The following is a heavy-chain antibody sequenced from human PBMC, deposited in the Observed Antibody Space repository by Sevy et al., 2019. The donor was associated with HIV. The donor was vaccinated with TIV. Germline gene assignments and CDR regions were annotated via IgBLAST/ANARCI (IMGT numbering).Heavy chain of an antibody. D-gene: IGHD2-2*01. V-gene: IGHV3-23*01. Sequence: GGSLRLSCAASGFTFSSYAMSWVRQAPGKGLEWVSAIDGKGRSTHYADSVKGRFTISRDNSKNTLYLQMNSLRAEDTAVYYCAKTVNSGGGVVPAANYYYYGMDVSGQRTPVTVSS. J-gene: IGHJ6*02. CDR3: AKTVNSGGGVVPAANYYYYGMDV. CDR2: IDGKGRST. CDR1: GFTFSSYA.